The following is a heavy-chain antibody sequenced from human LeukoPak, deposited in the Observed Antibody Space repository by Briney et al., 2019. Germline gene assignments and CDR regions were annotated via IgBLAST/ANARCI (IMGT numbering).Heavy chain of an antibody. CDR3: ARVNSGWYFDY. CDR1: GFTFSSYA. J-gene: IGHJ4*02. D-gene: IGHD6-19*01. Sequence: GGSLRLSCAASGFTFSSYAMSWVRQAPGKGLEWVSAISGSGGSTYYADSVKGRFTISRDNSKNTLYLQMNSLRAEYTAVYYCARVNSGWYFDYWGQGTLVTVSS. V-gene: IGHV3-23*01. CDR2: ISGSGGST.